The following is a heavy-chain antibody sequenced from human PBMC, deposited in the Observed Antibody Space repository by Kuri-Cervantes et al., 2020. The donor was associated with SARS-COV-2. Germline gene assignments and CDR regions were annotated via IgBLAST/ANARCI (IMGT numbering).Heavy chain of an antibody. V-gene: IGHV3-30*02. CDR1: GFSFSSYG. J-gene: IGHJ6*02. CDR2: TRSEGITK. D-gene: IGHD3-22*01. CDR3: ARDIPKITLILIAIFKESYAMDV. Sequence: GESLKISCAASGFSFSSYGMSWVRQAPGKGLEWVAFTRSEGITKYYGDSVRGRFTISRDNSKNTLYLQMNSLRPEDTAVYYCARDIPKITLILIAIFKESYAMDVWGQGTTVTVSS.